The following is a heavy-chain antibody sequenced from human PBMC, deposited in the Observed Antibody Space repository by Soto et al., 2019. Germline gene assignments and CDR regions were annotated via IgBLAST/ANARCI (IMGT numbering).Heavy chain of an antibody. Sequence: SETLSLTCTLAASSISSNYWRWIRQPPGKGLKWIGYIYYSGSTNYNPSLKSRVTISVYTSKNQFSLKMSTATRPRTAVYYFASVRVGIAVAGTGGFDYWGRGTLVTVCS. J-gene: IGHJ4*02. V-gene: IGHV4-59*01. CDR3: ASVRVGIAVAGTGGFDY. D-gene: IGHD6-19*01. CDR2: IYYSGST. CDR1: ASSISSNY.